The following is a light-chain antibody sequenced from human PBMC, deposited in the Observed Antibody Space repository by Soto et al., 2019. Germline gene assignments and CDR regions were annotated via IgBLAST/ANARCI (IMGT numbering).Light chain of an antibody. V-gene: IGKV3-11*01. Sequence: EIVLTQSPGTLSLSPGARAPLSCRASQSVSSYLAWYQQKPGQAPRLLIYDASNRATGIPARFSGSGSGTDFTLTISSLEPEDFAVYYCQQRSNWITFGQGTRLEI. CDR1: QSVSSY. CDR2: DAS. J-gene: IGKJ5*01. CDR3: QQRSNWIT.